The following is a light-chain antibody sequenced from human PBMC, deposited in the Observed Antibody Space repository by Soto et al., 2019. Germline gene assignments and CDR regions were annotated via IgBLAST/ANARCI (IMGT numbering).Light chain of an antibody. CDR1: NIGSKS. CDR3: QVWDTDNDHHV. V-gene: IGLV3-21*01. J-gene: IGLJ1*01. Sequence: SYELTQSPSLSVAPGQTATITCGGNNIGSKSVNWYQHKAGQAPVLVMSYDSDRPSGIPERFSGSNSGNTATLTLSRVASGDEADYFCQVWDTDNDHHVFGSGTKLTVL. CDR2: YDS.